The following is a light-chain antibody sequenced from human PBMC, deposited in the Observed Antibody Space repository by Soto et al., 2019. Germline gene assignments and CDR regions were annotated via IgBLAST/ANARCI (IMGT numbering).Light chain of an antibody. V-gene: IGKV3-15*01. J-gene: IGKJ4*01. Sequence: EIVMTQSPATLSVSPGERATLSCRASQSVSSNLAWYQQKPGQAPRLLTYAVSTRATGTPARFSGSGSGTEFILTISSLQSEDFAVYYCQQYNKWPLTFGGGTKVEIK. CDR2: AVS. CDR1: QSVSSN. CDR3: QQYNKWPLT.